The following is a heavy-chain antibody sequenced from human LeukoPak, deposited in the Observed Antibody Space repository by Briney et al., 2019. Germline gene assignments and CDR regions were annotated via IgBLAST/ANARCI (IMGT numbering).Heavy chain of an antibody. Sequence: GGSMRLSCAVSGFTVSSDWMNWVRQAPGKGLEWVANIEQGGGEKNYVDSVKGRFTISRDNAKNSLYLEMNSLRAEDTAVYYCAGGAGWLSDSWGRGTLVTVSS. V-gene: IGHV3-7*01. CDR1: GFTVSSDW. CDR3: AGGAGWLSDS. CDR2: IEQGGGEK. D-gene: IGHD3-22*01. J-gene: IGHJ5*01.